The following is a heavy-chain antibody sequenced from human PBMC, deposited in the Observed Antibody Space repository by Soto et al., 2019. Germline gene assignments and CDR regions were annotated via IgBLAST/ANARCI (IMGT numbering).Heavy chain of an antibody. CDR1: GGSISSGGYY. V-gene: IGHV4-31*03. Sequence: QVQLQESGPGLVKPSQTLSLTCTVSGGSISSGGYYWSWIRQHPGKGLEWIGYIYYSGSTYSNPSLKSRVTISVATSKNQFSLKLSSVTAGDTAVYYCARGSYGDYGSGYFAYWGQGTLVTVSS. D-gene: IGHD4-17*01. CDR3: ARGSYGDYGSGYFAY. J-gene: IGHJ4*02. CDR2: IYYSGST.